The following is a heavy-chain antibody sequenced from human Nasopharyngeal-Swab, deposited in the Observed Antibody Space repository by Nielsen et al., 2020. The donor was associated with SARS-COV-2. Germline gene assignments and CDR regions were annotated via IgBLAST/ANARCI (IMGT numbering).Heavy chain of an antibody. D-gene: IGHD4-11*01. J-gene: IGHJ4*02. V-gene: IGHV3-9*01. CDR3: TKGRADYSNPSFDN. Sequence: SLKISCAASGFTYDDYAMHWVRQAPGKGLEWVSGITWNGGIGYADSVRGRFTISRDKARNSLYLQMNSLRPEDTALYYCTKGRADYSNPSFDNWGQGTLVTVS. CDR1: GFTYDDYA. CDR2: ITWNGGI.